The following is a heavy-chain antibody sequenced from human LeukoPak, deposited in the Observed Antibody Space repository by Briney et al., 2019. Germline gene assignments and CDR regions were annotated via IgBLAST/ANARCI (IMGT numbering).Heavy chain of an antibody. V-gene: IGHV3-23*01. J-gene: IGHJ6*02. CDR2: ISGSGGST. CDR3: AKDLIVVPAAVYYYDGMDV. D-gene: IGHD2-2*01. CDR1: GFTFSSYA. Sequence: GGSLTLFCAASGFTFSSYAMRGVRQARGKGLEWVSAISGSGGSTYYAYSVKGRFTISRDNSKNTLYLQMNSLKAEDTAVYYCAKDLIVVPAAVYYYDGMDVWGQGTTVTVSS.